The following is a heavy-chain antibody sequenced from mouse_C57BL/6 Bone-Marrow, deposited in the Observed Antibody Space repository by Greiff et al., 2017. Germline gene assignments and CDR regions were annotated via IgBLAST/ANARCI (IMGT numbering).Heavy chain of an antibody. CDR2: INPNNGGT. CDR1: GYTFTDYN. V-gene: IGHV1-22*01. J-gene: IGHJ3*01. D-gene: IGHD1-2*01. CDR3: AREALL. Sequence: VQLQQSGPELVKPGASVKMSCKASGYTFTDYNMHWVKQSHGNSLAWIGYINPNNGGTSYNPKFTGKATFTVNKSSRTAYMELRSLTSEDSAVYYCAREALLWGQGTLVTVSA.